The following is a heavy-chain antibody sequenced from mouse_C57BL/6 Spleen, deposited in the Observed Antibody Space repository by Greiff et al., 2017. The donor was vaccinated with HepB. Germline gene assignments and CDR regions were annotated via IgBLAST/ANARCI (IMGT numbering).Heavy chain of an antibody. D-gene: IGHD2-1*01. V-gene: IGHV1-64*01. Sequence: QVQLKQPGAELVKPGASVKLSCKASGYTFTSYWMHWVKQRPGQGLEWIGMIHPNSGSTNYNEKFKGKATLTVDKSSSTAYMQLSSLTSEDSAVYSCASDYGNPTRYFDVWGTGTTVTVSS. CDR3: ASDYGNPTRYFDV. J-gene: IGHJ1*03. CDR2: IHPNSGST. CDR1: GYTFTSYW.